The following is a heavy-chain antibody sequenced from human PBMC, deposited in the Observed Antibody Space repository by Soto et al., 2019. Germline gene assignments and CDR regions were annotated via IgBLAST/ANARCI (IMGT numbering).Heavy chain of an antibody. CDR2: INWNGGSK. CDR3: ARATQSYYDTSGYYSYVH. V-gene: IGHV3-20*04. Sequence: TAGMLRSSCPSSRNAYDEHTLPRLSSASRKGLEWVAGINWNGGSKGYADSVKGRFTISRDNAKSSLYLQMNNLRAEDTAFYFCARATQSYYDTSGYYSYVHWGQGAQVTVSS. J-gene: IGHJ4*02. D-gene: IGHD3-22*01. CDR1: RNAYDEHT.